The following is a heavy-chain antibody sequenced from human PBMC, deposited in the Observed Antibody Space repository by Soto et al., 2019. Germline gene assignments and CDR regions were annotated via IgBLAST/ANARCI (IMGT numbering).Heavy chain of an antibody. CDR1: GASISGFY. J-gene: IGHJ5*02. CDR2: IYATGTT. CDR3: VRDGTKTLRDWFDP. V-gene: IGHV4-4*07. D-gene: IGHD1-1*01. Sequence: SETLSLTCTVSGASISGFYWSWIRKSAGKGLEWIGRIYATGTTDYNPSLKSRVMMSVDTSKKQFSLKWRSVTAADTAVYYCVRDGTKTLRDWFDPWGQGISVTVSS.